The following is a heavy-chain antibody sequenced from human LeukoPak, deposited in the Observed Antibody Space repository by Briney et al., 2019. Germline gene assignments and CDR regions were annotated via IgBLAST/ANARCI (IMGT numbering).Heavy chain of an antibody. Sequence: SQTLSLTCTVSGGSITSGGYYWSWIRQRPGKGLEWIGYISYRGSTYYNPSLQSRVTISVDTSKNQFSLKLSSVAAADTAAYFCARDSSSFYAMDVWGQGTTVTVSS. CDR1: GGSITSGGYY. D-gene: IGHD6-6*01. V-gene: IGHV4-31*03. J-gene: IGHJ6*02. CDR3: ARDSSSFYAMDV. CDR2: ISYRGST.